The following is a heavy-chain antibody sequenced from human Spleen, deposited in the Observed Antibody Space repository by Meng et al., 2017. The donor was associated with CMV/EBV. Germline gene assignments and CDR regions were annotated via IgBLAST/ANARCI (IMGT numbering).Heavy chain of an antibody. J-gene: IGHJ6*02. CDR3: ARCLSDYHFLTGRVNYYGMDV. D-gene: IGHD3-9*01. Sequence: GGSLRLSCAASGFTFSSYTMNWVRQAPGKGLEWVSTIGGSGDNTYYADFVKGRFTISRDNPKNTLFLQMNSLRAEDTAVYYCARCLSDYHFLTGRVNYYGMDVWGQGTTVTVSS. CDR1: GFTFSSYT. CDR2: IGGSGDNT. V-gene: IGHV3-21*01.